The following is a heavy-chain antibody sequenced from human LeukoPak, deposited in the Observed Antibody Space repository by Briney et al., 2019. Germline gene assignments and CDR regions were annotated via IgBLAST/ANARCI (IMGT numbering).Heavy chain of an antibody. CDR2: IYCSGST. J-gene: IGHJ4*02. CDR3: ARGRGDYTLCYFDF. V-gene: IGHV4-39*01. CDR1: GGSISSSSYY. Sequence: SETLSLTCTVSGGSISSSSYYWGWIRQPPGKGLEWIGSIYCSGSTYYNQSLKSRVTISVDTSKNQFSLKLSSVTAADTAVYYCARGRGDYTLCYFDFWGQGTLVTVSS. D-gene: IGHD4-17*01.